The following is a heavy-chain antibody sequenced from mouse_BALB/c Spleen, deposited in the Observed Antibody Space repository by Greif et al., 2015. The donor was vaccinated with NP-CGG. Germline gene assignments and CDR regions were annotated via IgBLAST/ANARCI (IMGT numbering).Heavy chain of an antibody. V-gene: IGHV1-7*01. CDR1: GYTFTSYW. Sequence: VQLVESGAELAKPGASVKMSCKASGYTFTSYWMHWVKQRPGQGLEWIGYINPSTGYTEYNQKFKDKATLTADKSSSTAYMQLSSLTSEDSAVYYCARREYGNPFAYWGQGTLVTVSA. J-gene: IGHJ3*01. CDR2: INPSTGYT. CDR3: ARREYGNPFAY. D-gene: IGHD2-10*02.